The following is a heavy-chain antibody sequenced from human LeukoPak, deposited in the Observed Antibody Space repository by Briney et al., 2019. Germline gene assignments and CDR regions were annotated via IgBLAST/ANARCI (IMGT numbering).Heavy chain of an antibody. Sequence: SETLSLTCTVSVGSISSSSYYWGWIRQPPGRGLGWIGRIYYSGSTYYNPSLKSRVTISVDTSKNQISLKLTSVTGADTAVYYCAGERGEEYSSGWYKTNYFYNWGQGIRVTVSS. CDR3: AGERGEEYSSGWYKTNYFYN. CDR2: IYYSGST. V-gene: IGHV4-39*07. D-gene: IGHD6-19*01. J-gene: IGHJ4*02. CDR1: VGSISSSSYY.